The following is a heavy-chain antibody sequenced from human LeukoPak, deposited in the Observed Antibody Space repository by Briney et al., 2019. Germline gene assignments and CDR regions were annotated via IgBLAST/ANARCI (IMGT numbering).Heavy chain of an antibody. CDR1: GGSISSSSYY. CDR2: IYYSGST. Sequence: PSESLSLTCTVSGGSISSSSYYWSWIRQPPGEALEWIGLIYYSGSTNYNPSLKSRVTISVDPSKNQFSLKLSSVTAADTAVYYCARDSTMVRGVISYFDCWGQGTLVTVSS. CDR3: ARDSTMVRGVISYFDC. D-gene: IGHD3-10*01. V-gene: IGHV4-61*01. J-gene: IGHJ4*02.